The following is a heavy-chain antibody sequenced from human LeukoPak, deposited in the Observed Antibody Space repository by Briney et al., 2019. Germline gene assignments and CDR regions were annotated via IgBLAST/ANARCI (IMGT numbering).Heavy chain of an antibody. CDR3: ARGRGYGAYDWNDY. Sequence: PGGSLRLSCAASGFTFSSYWMSWVRQAPGKGLEWVSVIHSGGATYYADSVKGRFTISRDSSKNTLYLQMNNPRAEDTAVYYCARGRGYGAYDWNDYWGQGTLVTVSS. CDR2: IHSGGAT. V-gene: IGHV3-53*01. D-gene: IGHD5-12*01. CDR1: GFTFSSYW. J-gene: IGHJ4*02.